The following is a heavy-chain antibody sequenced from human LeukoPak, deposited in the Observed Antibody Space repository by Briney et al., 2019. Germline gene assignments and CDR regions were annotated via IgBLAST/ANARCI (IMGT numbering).Heavy chain of an antibody. D-gene: IGHD3-22*01. CDR2: INHSGST. V-gene: IGHV4-34*01. CDR3: ARKRRYYDRSGRRGGVYFDY. CDR1: GGSFSGYY. Sequence: PSETLSLTCAVYGGSFSGYYWSWIRQPPGKGLEWIGEINHSGSTNYNPSLKSRVTISVDTSKNQFSLKLSSVTAADTAVYYCARKRRYYDRSGRRGGVYFDYWGQGTLVTVSS. J-gene: IGHJ4*02.